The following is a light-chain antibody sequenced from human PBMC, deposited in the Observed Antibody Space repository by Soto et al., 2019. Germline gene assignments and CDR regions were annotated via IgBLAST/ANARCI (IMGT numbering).Light chain of an antibody. V-gene: IGKV3-20*01. CDR2: GAS. CDR1: QSISSNF. Sequence: EIVLTQSPGTLSLSPGEGATLSCRASQSISSNFLAWYQQKRGQXPRLLIHGASNRATGIPDRFSGSGSGTDFTLTITRLEPEDFEVYYCQQYGGSPRTFGQGTKVDIK. CDR3: QQYGGSPRT. J-gene: IGKJ1*01.